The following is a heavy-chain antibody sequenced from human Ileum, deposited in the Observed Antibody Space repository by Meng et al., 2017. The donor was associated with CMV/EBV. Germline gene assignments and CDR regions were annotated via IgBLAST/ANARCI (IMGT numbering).Heavy chain of an antibody. Sequence: SCAASGFTFSDSYSIWTRQVPGKGLAWVSYISTTGTTMYYADSVKGRFTISRDNAKNSVFLQMNSLRAEDTAVYYCARGSGGKCFDYWGQGTLVTVSS. CDR1: GFTFSDSY. D-gene: IGHD2-15*01. CDR2: ISTTGTTM. CDR3: ARGSGGKCFDY. V-gene: IGHV3-11*04. J-gene: IGHJ4*02.